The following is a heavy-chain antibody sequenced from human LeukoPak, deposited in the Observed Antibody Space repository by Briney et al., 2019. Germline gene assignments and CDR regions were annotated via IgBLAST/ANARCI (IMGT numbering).Heavy chain of an antibody. CDR1: GFTFSSYG. Sequence: GGSLRLSCAASGFTFSSYGMSWVRQAPGKGLEWVSVISSSGTYTHYADSVKGRFTISRDTSKSTLYLQMNSLRAEDTAVYYCARIYRVSAGLPFDYWGQGTLVTVSS. CDR2: ISSSGTYT. V-gene: IGHV3-23*01. D-gene: IGHD6-13*01. J-gene: IGHJ4*02. CDR3: ARIYRVSAGLPFDY.